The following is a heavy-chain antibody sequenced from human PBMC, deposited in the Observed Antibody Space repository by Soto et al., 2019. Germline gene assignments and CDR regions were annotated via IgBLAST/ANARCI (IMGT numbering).Heavy chain of an antibody. D-gene: IGHD2-2*01. V-gene: IGHV3-13*01. CDR2: IGTAGDT. J-gene: IGHJ5*02. CDR1: GFTFSSYD. CDR3: ARGGGGSSTSSNWFDP. Sequence: GGSLRLSCAASGFTFSSYDMHWVRQATGKGLEWVSAIGTAGDTYYPGSVKGRFTISRENAKNSLYLQMNSLRAGDTAVYYCARGGGGSSTSSNWFDPWGQGTLVTVSS.